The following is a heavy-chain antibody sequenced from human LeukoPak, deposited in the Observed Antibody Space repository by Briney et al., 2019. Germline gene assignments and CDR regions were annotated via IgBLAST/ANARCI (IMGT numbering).Heavy chain of an antibody. CDR3: VRNLPGAGY. J-gene: IGHJ4*02. CDR1: GFTFNNYW. CDR2: IKTDGSET. V-gene: IGHV3-7*01. D-gene: IGHD3-9*01. Sequence: GGSLRLSCAASGFTFNNYWLSWVRQAPGKGLEWVANIKTDGSETYYVDAVKGRFTISRDNAKNSLYLQMNNLRVEDTAVYYCVRNLPGAGYWGQGTLVIVPS.